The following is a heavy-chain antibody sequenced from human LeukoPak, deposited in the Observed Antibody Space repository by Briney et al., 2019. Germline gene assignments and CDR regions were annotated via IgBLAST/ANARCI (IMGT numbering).Heavy chain of an antibody. D-gene: IGHD3-10*01. V-gene: IGHV3-23*01. CDR1: GFTFSSSS. Sequence: GGSLRLSCEASGFTFSSSSMNWVRQAPGKGLEWVSSISVSGDRTYYADSVKGRFTISRDNSKNTLFLQMNSLRAEDTAVYYCAKGYYGSGSYGWFDYWGQGTLVTVSS. CDR3: AKGYYGSGSYGWFDY. CDR2: ISVSGDRT. J-gene: IGHJ4*02.